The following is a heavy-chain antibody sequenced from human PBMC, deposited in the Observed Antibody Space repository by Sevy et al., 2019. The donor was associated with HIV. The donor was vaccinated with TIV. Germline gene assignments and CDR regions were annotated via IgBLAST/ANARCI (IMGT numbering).Heavy chain of an antibody. V-gene: IGHV3-21*01. CDR3: ARDRVTIFGVVIAWDWYFDL. CDR1: GFTFSSYS. CDR2: ISSSSSYI. D-gene: IGHD3-3*01. Sequence: GESLKISCAASGFTFSSYSMNWVRQAPGKGLEWVSSISSSSSYIYYADSVKGRFTISRDNAKNSLYLQMNSLRAEDTAVYYCARDRVTIFGVVIAWDWYFDLWGRGTLVTVSS. J-gene: IGHJ2*01.